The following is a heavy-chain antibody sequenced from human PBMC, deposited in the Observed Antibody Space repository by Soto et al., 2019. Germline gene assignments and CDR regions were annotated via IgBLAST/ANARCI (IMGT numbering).Heavy chain of an antibody. CDR1: GGTFSSYT. CDR2: IIPILGIA. V-gene: IGHV1-69*08. CDR3: ARDRVGYCSSTSCYYHDAFDI. Sequence: QVQLVQSGAEVKKPGSSVKVSCKASGGTFSSYTISWVRQAPGQGLEWMGRIIPILGIANYAQKFQGRVTITADKSTSTAYMELSSLRSEDTAVYYCARDRVGYCSSTSCYYHDAFDIWGQGTTVTVSS. D-gene: IGHD2-2*01. J-gene: IGHJ3*02.